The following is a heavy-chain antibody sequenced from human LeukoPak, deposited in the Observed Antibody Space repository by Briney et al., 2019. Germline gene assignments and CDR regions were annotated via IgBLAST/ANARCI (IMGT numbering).Heavy chain of an antibody. J-gene: IGHJ4*02. CDR3: ARDHSPKWGSGERYCDY. Sequence: GGSLTLSCEASGFTFNTYGMHWVRQAPGRGLEWVAVMKYDGSDIYYAGSVKGRFTISRDNSKNTLYLQMNSLRAEDTAVYYCARDHSPKWGSGERYCDYWGQGTVDTVSS. D-gene: IGHD7-27*01. V-gene: IGHV3-33*05. CDR1: GFTFNTYG. CDR2: MKYDGSDI.